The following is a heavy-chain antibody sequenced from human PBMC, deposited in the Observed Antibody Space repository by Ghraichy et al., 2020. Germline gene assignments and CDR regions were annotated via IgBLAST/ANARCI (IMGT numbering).Heavy chain of an antibody. CDR2: IFHGGRT. J-gene: IGHJ3*02. D-gene: IGHD6-6*01. CDR1: SGSISSGGYY. CDR3: ATLANPLVESVGPFDI. Sequence: SETLSLTCTVSSGSISSGGYYWSWIRQSPGKGLEWIGHIFHGGRTSYNPSLESRVTISLDVSANQFSLKLTSVTAADTAVYFCATLANPLVESVGPFDIWGQGTMVIVSS. V-gene: IGHV4-31*03.